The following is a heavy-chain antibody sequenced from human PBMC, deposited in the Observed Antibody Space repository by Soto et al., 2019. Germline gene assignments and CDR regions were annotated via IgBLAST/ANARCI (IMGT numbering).Heavy chain of an antibody. D-gene: IGHD4-17*01. V-gene: IGHV3-9*01. CDR2: ISWKSDTI. Sequence: GGSLRLSCAASGFAFDDYAMHWVRHAPGKGLEWVSGISWKSDTIGYADSVKGRFTISRDNSQNTLYLQMNSLRAEDTALYYCASLDYGPHYWGPGILVTVSS. CDR3: ASLDYGPHY. J-gene: IGHJ4*02. CDR1: GFAFDDYA.